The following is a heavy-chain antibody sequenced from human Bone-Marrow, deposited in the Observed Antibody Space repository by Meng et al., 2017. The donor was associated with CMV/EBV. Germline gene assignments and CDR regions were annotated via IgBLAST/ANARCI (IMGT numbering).Heavy chain of an antibody. CDR2: IWYDGSNK. CDR1: GFTFSSYG. Sequence: GESLKISCAASGFTFSSYGMHWVRQAPGKGLEWVAVIWYDGSNKYYADSVKGRFTISRDNSKNTLYLQMNSLRAEDTAVYYCARSLQLGLEFDNWGQGTLVTVSS. V-gene: IGHV3-33*01. CDR3: ARSLQLGLEFDN. D-gene: IGHD5-18*01. J-gene: IGHJ4*02.